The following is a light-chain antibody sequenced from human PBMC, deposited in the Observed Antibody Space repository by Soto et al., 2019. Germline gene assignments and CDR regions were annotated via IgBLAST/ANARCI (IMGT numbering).Light chain of an antibody. J-gene: IGLJ3*02. CDR3: SSYTTTYTRM. CDR2: DVS. V-gene: IGLV2-14*01. Sequence: QSALTQPASVSGSPGQSITISCTGTRSDVGYYDYVSWYQQHPGKAPTLVIYDVSHRPSGVSDRFSGSKSGNTASLTISGLQAEDEGDYYCSSYTTTYTRMSGGGTKLTVL. CDR1: RSDVGYYDY.